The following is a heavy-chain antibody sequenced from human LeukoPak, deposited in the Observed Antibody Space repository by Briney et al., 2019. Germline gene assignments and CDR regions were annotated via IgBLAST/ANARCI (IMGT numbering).Heavy chain of an antibody. V-gene: IGHV4-39*07. CDR1: GGSISSSSYY. CDR2: IYYSGST. J-gene: IGHJ4*02. CDR3: ARDCYYDSSGYLFDY. D-gene: IGHD3-22*01. Sequence: SETLSLTCTVSGGSISSSSYYWGWIRQPPGKGLEWIGSIYYSGSTYYNPSLKSRVTISVDTSKNQFSLKLSSVTAADTAVYYCARDCYYDSSGYLFDYWGQGTLVTVSS.